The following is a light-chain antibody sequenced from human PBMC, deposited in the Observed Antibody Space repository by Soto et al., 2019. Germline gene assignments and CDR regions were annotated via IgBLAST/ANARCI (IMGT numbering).Light chain of an antibody. V-gene: IGKV3-20*01. CDR1: QSVSSSY. CDR3: QQYGSSIT. J-gene: IGKJ5*01. CDR2: GAS. Sequence: EIVLTQSPGTLYWSTGERATLSCRASQSVSSSYLAWYQQKPGQAPRLLIYGASSRATGIPDRFSGSGSGTDFTLTISRLEPEDFAVYYCQQYGSSITFGQGTRLEIK.